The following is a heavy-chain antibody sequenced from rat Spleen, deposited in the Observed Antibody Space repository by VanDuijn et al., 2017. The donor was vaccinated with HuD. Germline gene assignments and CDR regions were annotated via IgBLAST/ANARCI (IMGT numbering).Heavy chain of an antibody. D-gene: IGHD3-4*01. J-gene: IGHJ2*01. CDR2: MWTDGDT. CDR3: ARDGNRFDY. CDR1: GFSLTSYH. V-gene: IGHV2-32*01. Sequence: QVQLKESGPGLVQPSQTLSLTCTGSGFSLTSYHVHWVRQPPGKGLEWMGVMWTDGDTSFNSPLKSRLSISRDTSKSQVFLKINSLQPEETAIYFCARDGNRFDYWGQGVMVTVSS.